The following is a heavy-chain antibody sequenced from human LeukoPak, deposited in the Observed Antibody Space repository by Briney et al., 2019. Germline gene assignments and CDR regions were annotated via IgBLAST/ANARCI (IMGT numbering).Heavy chain of an antibody. CDR3: ARYSRITSVGTSWFDP. CDR1: GFTFRSYG. J-gene: IGHJ5*02. D-gene: IGHD6-13*01. Sequence: GRSLRLSCAASGFTFRSYGMHWVRQAPGKGLEWVALIWSDGSNQNYADFVKGRFTISRDNSKNTAYLQMNSLGVEDTAVYYCARYSRITSVGTSWFDPWGQGTRVTVSS. V-gene: IGHV3-33*01. CDR2: IWSDGSNQ.